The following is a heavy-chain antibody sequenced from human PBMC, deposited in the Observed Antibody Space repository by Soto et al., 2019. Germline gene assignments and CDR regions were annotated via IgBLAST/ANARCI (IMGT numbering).Heavy chain of an antibody. Sequence: RSLTCTVSGGSISSYYWSWIRQPPGKGLEWIGYIYYSGSTNYNPSLKSRVTISVDTSKNQFSLKLSSVTAADTAVYYCARALVVPAANWFDPWGQGTLVTVSS. J-gene: IGHJ5*02. D-gene: IGHD2-2*01. CDR2: IYYSGST. CDR3: ARALVVPAANWFDP. CDR1: GGSISSYY. V-gene: IGHV4-59*01.